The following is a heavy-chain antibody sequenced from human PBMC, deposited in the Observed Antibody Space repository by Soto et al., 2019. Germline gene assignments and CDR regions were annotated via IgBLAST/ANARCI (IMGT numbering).Heavy chain of an antibody. CDR3: TTDPTEVALFEFDY. CDR1: GFTFSNAW. V-gene: IGHV3-15*01. Sequence: PGGSLRLSCAASGFTFSNAWMSWVRQAPGKGLEWVGRIKSKTDGGTTDYAAPVKGRFTISRDDSKNTLYLQMNSLKTEDTAVYYCTTDPTEVALFEFDYWGQGTLVTVSS. D-gene: IGHD5-12*01. CDR2: IKSKTDGGTT. J-gene: IGHJ4*02.